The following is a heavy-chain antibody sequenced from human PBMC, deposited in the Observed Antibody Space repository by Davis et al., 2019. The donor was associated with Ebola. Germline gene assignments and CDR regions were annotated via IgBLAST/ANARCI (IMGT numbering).Heavy chain of an antibody. J-gene: IGHJ3*02. CDR2: ISSSSSTI. CDR3: AVEGVGPGGDAFDI. V-gene: IGHV3-48*02. CDR1: GFTFSSYS. D-gene: IGHD3-16*01. Sequence: GESLKISCAASGFTFSSYSMNWVRQAPGKGLEWVSYISSSSSTIYYADSVKGRFTISRDNAKNSLYLQMNSLRDEDTAVYYCAVEGVGPGGDAFDIWGQGTVVTVSS.